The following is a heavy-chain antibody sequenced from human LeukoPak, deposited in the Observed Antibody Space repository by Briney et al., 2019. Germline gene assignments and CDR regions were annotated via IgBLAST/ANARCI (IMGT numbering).Heavy chain of an antibody. V-gene: IGHV4-34*01. CDR1: GGSFSGYY. CDR2: INHSGST. D-gene: IGHD3-10*01. J-gene: IGHJ4*02. CDR3: ARDNYYYGSGSYYKGFDY. Sequence: SETLSLTCAVYGGSFSGYYWSWIRQPPGKGLEWIGEINHSGSTNYNPSLKSRVTISVDTSKNQFSLKLSSVTAGDTAVYYCARDNYYYGSGSYYKGFDYWGQGTLVTVSS.